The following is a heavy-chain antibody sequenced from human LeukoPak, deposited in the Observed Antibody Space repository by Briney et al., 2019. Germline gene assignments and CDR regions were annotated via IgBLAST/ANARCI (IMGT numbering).Heavy chain of an antibody. CDR1: GFTFSSYW. J-gene: IGHJ4*02. V-gene: IGHV3-7*01. D-gene: IGHD3-10*01. CDR2: INQEVSEK. Sequence: GGSLRLTCAASGFTFSSYWMSWVRQAPGKGLEWVANINQEVSEKYYVDSVKGRFTISRDNANNSLYLQMNSLRGEDTAVYYCARVVVRGVILIDYWGQGTLVTVSS. CDR3: ARVVVRGVILIDY.